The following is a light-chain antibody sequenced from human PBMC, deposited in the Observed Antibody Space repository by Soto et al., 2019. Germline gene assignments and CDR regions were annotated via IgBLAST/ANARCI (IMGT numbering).Light chain of an antibody. CDR1: QSVSSN. V-gene: IGKV3-15*01. J-gene: IGKJ1*01. CDR3: QQYSNWLEGT. CDR2: GAS. Sequence: EIVMTQSPATLSVSPGERATLSCRASQSVSSNLAWYQQKPGQAPRLLIYGASTRATGIPARFSGSGSGTEFTLTISSLQSEDFSVYYCQQYSNWLEGTFGQGNKV.